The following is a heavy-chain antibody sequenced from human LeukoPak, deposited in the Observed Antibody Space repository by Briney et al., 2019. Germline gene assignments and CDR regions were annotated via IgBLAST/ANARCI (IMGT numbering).Heavy chain of an antibody. CDR3: ARVINLQNFEGYNGYYFNQ. CDR1: GYSISSGYY. Sequence: PSETLSLTCTVSGYSISSGYYWGWIRQPPGKGLEWIGSIYHSGSTYYNPSLKSRVTISVDTSKNQFSLKLSSVTAADTAVYYCARVINLQNFEGYNGYYFNQWVGGNGATVSS. CDR2: IYHSGST. V-gene: IGHV4-38-2*02. J-gene: IGHJ4*02. D-gene: IGHD3-9*01.